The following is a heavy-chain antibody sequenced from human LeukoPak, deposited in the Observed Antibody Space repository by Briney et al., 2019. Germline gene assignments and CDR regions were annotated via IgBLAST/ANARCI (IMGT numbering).Heavy chain of an antibody. J-gene: IGHJ4*02. V-gene: IGHV1-18*01. Sequence: ASVKVSCKASGYTFTSYGISWVRQAPGQGLEWMGWISAYNGNTNYAQKLQGRVTMTRDTSISTAYMELSRLRSDDTAVYYCARVLGRDVDYWGQGTLVTVSS. CDR1: GYTFTSYG. CDR3: ARVLGRDVDY. CDR2: ISAYNGNT. D-gene: IGHD5-24*01.